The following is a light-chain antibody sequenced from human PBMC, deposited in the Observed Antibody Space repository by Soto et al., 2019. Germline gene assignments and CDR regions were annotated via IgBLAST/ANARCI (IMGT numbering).Light chain of an antibody. CDR3: SSYTSSSNLMV. J-gene: IGLJ2*01. V-gene: IGLV2-14*01. CDR2: DVS. CDR1: SSDVGGYNY. Sequence: QSALTQPASVSGSPGQSITISCTGTSSDVGGYNYVSWYQQHPGKAPKLMIYDVSNRPSGVSNRFSGSKSGNTASLPISGLQAEDEADYYCSSYTSSSNLMVFGGGTKLTVL.